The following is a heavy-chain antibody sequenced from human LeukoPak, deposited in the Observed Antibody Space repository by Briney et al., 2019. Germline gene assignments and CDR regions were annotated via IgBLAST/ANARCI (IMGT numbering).Heavy chain of an antibody. V-gene: IGHV1-18*01. D-gene: IGHD6-13*01. CDR2: ISAYSGNT. Sequence: ASVKVSCKASGYTFTSYGISWVRQAPGQGLEWMGWISAYSGNTNYAQKLQGRVTMTTDTSTSTAYMELRSLRSDDTAVYYCARSYSSSWHLDFDYWGQGTLVTVSS. CDR3: ARSYSSSWHLDFDY. J-gene: IGHJ4*02. CDR1: GYTFTSYG.